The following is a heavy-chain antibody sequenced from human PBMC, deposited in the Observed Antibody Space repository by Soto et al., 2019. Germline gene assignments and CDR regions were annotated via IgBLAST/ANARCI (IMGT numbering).Heavy chain of an antibody. V-gene: IGHV2-5*01. D-gene: IGHD3-22*01. CDR3: AHYDSSGYFSHVDS. Sequence: QIALQESGPTVVKPTQTLTLTCTFSGFSLTTTGVGVGWIRHAPGKALEWLAMVYWNDERRYSPSLKSRLTITQQTSKNQVVLTMTYIDPVDTATYFFAHYDSSGYFSHVDSWCQGTLVTVSS. J-gene: IGHJ4*02. CDR2: VYWNDER. CDR1: GFSLTTTGVG.